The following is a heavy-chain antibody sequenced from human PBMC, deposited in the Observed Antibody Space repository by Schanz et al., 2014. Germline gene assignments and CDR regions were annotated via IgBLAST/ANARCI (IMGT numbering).Heavy chain of an antibody. CDR3: ARESSNDIVLVPGAVFDH. J-gene: IGHJ4*02. Sequence: EVHLLESGGGLVQPGGSLRLSCAASGFSFGTYAMSWVRQAPGKGLLWVSSISGTGGDDTYYADSVKGRFTISRDNSKNTVYLQMNSLRPGDTAVYYCARESSNDIVLVPGAVFDHWGQGILVTVSS. CDR1: GFSFGTYA. CDR2: ISGTGGDDT. D-gene: IGHD2-2*01. V-gene: IGHV3-23*01.